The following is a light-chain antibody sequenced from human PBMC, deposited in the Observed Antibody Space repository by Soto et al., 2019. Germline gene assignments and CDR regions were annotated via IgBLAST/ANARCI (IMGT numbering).Light chain of an antibody. Sequence: EIVLTQSPGTLSLSPGERATLSCRASQSLSSDYLAWYQQKPGQAPRLLIYGASSRATGIPDRFSGSGSGTDFSLTINRLEPEDFAVYYCQQYGSSPPRTFGQGTEVEIK. CDR1: QSLSSDY. CDR2: GAS. J-gene: IGKJ1*01. CDR3: QQYGSSPPRT. V-gene: IGKV3-20*01.